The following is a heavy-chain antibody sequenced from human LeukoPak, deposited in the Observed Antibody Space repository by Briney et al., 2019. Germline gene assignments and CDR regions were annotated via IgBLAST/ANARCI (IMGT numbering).Heavy chain of an antibody. V-gene: IGHV4-34*01. CDR3: ARGLWNYVYFDY. Sequence: SETLSLTCAVYGGSFSGYYWSWIRQPPGKGLEWIGEINHSGSANYNPSLKSRVTISVDTSKNQFSLKLSSVTAADTAVYYCARGLWNYVYFDYWGQGTLVTVSS. J-gene: IGHJ4*02. CDR2: INHSGSA. CDR1: GGSFSGYY. D-gene: IGHD1-7*01.